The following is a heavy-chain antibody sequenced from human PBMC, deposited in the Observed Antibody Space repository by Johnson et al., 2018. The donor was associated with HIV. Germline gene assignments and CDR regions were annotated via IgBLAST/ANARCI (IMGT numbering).Heavy chain of an antibody. CDR3: ARVMGATQVMGAFDI. CDR1: GLSFSNFG. D-gene: IGHD1-26*01. V-gene: IGHV3-30*03. CDR2: ISYDGSNK. Sequence: QVQLVESGGGLIQPGGALRLSCAASGLSFSNFGIHWVRQAPGKVPEWVAVISYDGSNKYYADSVKGRFTISRDNSKNTLYLQMNSLRAEDTAVYSCARVMGATQVMGAFDIWGQGTMVTVSS. J-gene: IGHJ3*02.